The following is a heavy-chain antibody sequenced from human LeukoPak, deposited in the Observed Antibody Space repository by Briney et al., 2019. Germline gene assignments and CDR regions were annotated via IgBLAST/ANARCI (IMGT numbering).Heavy chain of an antibody. CDR3: VRASPLALGYCSSTSCCGFDY. J-gene: IGHJ4*02. V-gene: IGHV3-21*01. D-gene: IGHD2-2*01. CDR2: ISSSSSYI. CDR1: GFTFSSYS. Sequence: KAGGSLRLSCAASGFTFSSYSMNWVRQAPGKGLEWVSSISSSSSYIYYADSVKGRFTISRDNAKNSLYLQMNSLRAEDTAVYYCVRASPLALGYCSSTSCCGFDYWGQGTLVTVSS.